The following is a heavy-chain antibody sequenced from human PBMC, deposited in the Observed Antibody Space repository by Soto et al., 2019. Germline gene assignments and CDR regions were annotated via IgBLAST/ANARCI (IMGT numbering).Heavy chain of an antibody. CDR1: GFTFTRYS. CDR2: ISSTTNYI. J-gene: IGHJ4*02. Sequence: GGSLRLSCAASGFTFTRYSMNWVRQAPGKGLEWVSSISSTTNYIYYADSMKGRFTVSRDNAKNSVYLDMNSLSAEDTAVYYCARESEDLTSNFDYWGQGTLVTVSS. CDR3: ARESEDLTSNFDY. V-gene: IGHV3-21*01.